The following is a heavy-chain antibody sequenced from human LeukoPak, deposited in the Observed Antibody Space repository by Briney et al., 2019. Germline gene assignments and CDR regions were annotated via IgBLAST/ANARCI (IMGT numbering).Heavy chain of an antibody. D-gene: IGHD4-17*01. V-gene: IGHV3-30-3*01. Sequence: GGSLRLSCAASGFTFSSYAMHWVRQAPGKGLEWVAVISYDGSNKYYADSVKGRFTISRDNSKNTLYLQMNSLRAEDTAVYYCARETTYKYFDYWGQGTLVTVSS. CDR1: GFTFSSYA. J-gene: IGHJ4*02. CDR2: ISYDGSNK. CDR3: ARETTYKYFDY.